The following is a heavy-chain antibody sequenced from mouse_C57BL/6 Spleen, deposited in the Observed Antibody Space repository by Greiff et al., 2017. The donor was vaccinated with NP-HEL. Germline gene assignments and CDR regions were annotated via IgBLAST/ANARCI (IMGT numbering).Heavy chain of an antibody. CDR3: AREDYYGSSLYFDY. V-gene: IGHV5-6*01. Sequence: EVKVVESGGDLVKPGGSLKLSCAASGFTFSSYGMSWVRQTPDKRLEWVATISSGGSYTYYPDSVKGRFTISRDNAKNTLYLQMSSLKSEDTAMYYCAREDYYGSSLYFDYWGQGTTLTVSS. CDR2: ISSGGSYT. CDR1: GFTFSSYG. D-gene: IGHD1-1*01. J-gene: IGHJ2*01.